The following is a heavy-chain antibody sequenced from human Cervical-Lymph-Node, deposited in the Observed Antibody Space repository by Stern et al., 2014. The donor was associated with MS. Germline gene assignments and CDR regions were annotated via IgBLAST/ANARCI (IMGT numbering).Heavy chain of an antibody. D-gene: IGHD3-3*01. J-gene: IGHJ6*02. CDR3: AREDFGVAIIGRYYYGLDV. V-gene: IGHV3-7*01. Sequence: EDQLVESGGGLVQPGGSLRLSCAASGFRFSTHHMSWVRQAPGKGLQWVANIKGDGSEKDYVASVKGRFTISRDNAKNSLYLQMNSLRVEDTAVYYCAREDFGVAIIGRYYYGLDVWGPGTTVTVSS. CDR2: IKGDGSEK. CDR1: GFRFSTHH.